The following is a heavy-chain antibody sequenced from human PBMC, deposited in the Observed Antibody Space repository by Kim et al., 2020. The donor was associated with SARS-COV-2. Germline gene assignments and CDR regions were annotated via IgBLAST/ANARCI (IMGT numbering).Heavy chain of an antibody. Sequence: SLKSRGSISVDASKNQFSLKLSSVTAADTAVYYCAREDDSSGYLGDAFDIWGQGTMVTVSS. CDR3: AREDDSSGYLGDAFDI. D-gene: IGHD3-22*01. V-gene: IGHV4-59*01. J-gene: IGHJ3*02.